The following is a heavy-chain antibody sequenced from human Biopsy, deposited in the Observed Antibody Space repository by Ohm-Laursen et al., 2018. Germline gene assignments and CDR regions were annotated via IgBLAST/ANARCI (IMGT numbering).Heavy chain of an antibody. CDR1: GYKFTSYG. CDR2: ISGYNGST. V-gene: IGHV1-18*01. CDR3: ARIAAAGWDDY. D-gene: IGHD6-25*01. Sequence: SVKVSCKASGYKFTSYGMSWVRQAPGQGFEWMGRISGYNGSTNYAQKFQGRITMTIDAATSTGYMDLRSLKSDDTAVYYCARIAAAGWDDYWGQGTLVTVSS. J-gene: IGHJ4*02.